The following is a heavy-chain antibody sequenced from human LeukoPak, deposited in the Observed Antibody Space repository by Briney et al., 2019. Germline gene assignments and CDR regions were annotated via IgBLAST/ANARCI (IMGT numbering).Heavy chain of an antibody. CDR2: ISAYNGNT. CDR3: ARDGIAAAGTYRHAKNYYYYGMDV. V-gene: IGHV1-18*01. J-gene: IGHJ6*02. D-gene: IGHD6-13*01. Sequence: ASVKVSFKASGYTFTSYGISWVRQAPGQGLEWMGWISAYNGNTNYAQKLQGRVTMTTDTSTSTAYMELRSLRSDDTAVYYCARDGIAAAGTYRHAKNYYYYGMDVWGQGITVTVSS. CDR1: GYTFTSYG.